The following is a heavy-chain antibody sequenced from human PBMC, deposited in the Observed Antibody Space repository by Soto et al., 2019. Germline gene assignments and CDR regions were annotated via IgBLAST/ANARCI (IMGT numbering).Heavy chain of an antibody. CDR1: GFTFDDYA. V-gene: IGHV3-9*01. CDR3: AKDIRVGNYYGMDV. Sequence: EVPLVESGGGLVQPGRSLRLSCAASGFTFDDYAMHWVRQAPGKGLEWVSGISWNSGSIGYADSVKGRFTISRDNAKNSLYLQMNSLRAEDTALYYCAKDIRVGNYYGMDVWGQGTTVTVSS. J-gene: IGHJ6*02. CDR2: ISWNSGSI. D-gene: IGHD2-15*01.